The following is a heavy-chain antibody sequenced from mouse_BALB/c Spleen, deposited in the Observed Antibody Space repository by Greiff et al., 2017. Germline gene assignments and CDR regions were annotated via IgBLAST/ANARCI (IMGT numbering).Heavy chain of an antibody. CDR1: GYTFTSYV. J-gene: IGHJ2*01. CDR2: INPYNDGT. Sequence: VQLQQSGPELVKPGASVKMSCKASGYTFTSYVMHWVKQKPGQGLEWIGYINPYNDGTKYNEKFKGKATLTSDKSSSTAYMELSSLTSEDSAVYYCARISTTVVNYFDYWGQGTTLTVSS. V-gene: IGHV1-14*01. CDR3: ARISTTVVNYFDY. D-gene: IGHD1-1*01.